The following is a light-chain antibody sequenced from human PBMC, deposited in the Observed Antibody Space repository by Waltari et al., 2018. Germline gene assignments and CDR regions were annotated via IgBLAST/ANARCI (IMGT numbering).Light chain of an antibody. CDR1: NIGTYS. J-gene: IGLJ1*01. CDR3: HVWHPHVDPGV. Sequence: SYVVTQPPSVSVAPGETATITCGGDNIGTYSVPWYQQKEGQAPGLVIFYDRDRPSGLPDRFSGANSGNTATLTISRVEAGDEARYYCHVWHPHVDPGVFGTGTEVTVL. V-gene: IGLV3-21*04. CDR2: YDR.